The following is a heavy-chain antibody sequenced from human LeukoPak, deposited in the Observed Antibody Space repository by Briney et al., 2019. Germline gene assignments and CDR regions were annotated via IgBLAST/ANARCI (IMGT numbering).Heavy chain of an antibody. CDR3: ARGEVAQEFDY. Sequence: PSETLSLTCTVSGGSISSYYWSWIRQPAGKGLEWIGRIYTSGTTHYNPSLKSRVTMSVDTSKNQFSLKLSSVTAADTAVYYCARGEVAQEFDYWGQGTLVTVSS. J-gene: IGHJ4*02. CDR2: IYTSGTT. CDR1: GGSISSYY. D-gene: IGHD5-12*01. V-gene: IGHV4-4*07.